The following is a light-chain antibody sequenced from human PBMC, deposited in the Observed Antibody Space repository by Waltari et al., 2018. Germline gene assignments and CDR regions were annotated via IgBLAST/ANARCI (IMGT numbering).Light chain of an antibody. CDR3: QQADSFPLT. Sequence: DIQMTQSPSSVSASVGDRVNLTCRASQGINSWLAWYQHKPGKPPRLLISGAFGLKSGVPSRFSGSGSGTEITLTITSLQPEDFATYYCQQADSFPLTFGGGTKGEI. J-gene: IGKJ4*01. CDR2: GAF. CDR1: QGINSW. V-gene: IGKV1D-12*01.